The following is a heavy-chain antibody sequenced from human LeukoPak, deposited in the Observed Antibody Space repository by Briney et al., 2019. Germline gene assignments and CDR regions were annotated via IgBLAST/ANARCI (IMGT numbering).Heavy chain of an antibody. J-gene: IGHJ5*01. CDR1: GFTFSSYW. Sequence: GGSLRLSCAASGFTFSSYWMSWVRQAPGKGLEWVANIKRDGNEKNYVDSVRGRFSISRDNAKNSLYLQMDSLRAEDTAVYYCAKEGAYPIITYDSWGQGALVTVSS. CDR2: IKRDGNEK. CDR3: AKEGAYPIITYDS. V-gene: IGHV3-7*01. D-gene: IGHD3-10*01.